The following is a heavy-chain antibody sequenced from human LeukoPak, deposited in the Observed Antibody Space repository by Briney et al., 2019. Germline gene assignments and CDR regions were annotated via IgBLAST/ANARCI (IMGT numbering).Heavy chain of an antibody. CDR1: GYTFTTYG. CDR3: ARVHRYCSSTSCQGAFDI. J-gene: IGHJ3*02. D-gene: IGHD2-2*01. Sequence: ASVKVSCKASGYTFTTYGISWVRQAPGQGLEWMGWMSAYNGETKYLQKLQGRVTMTTDTSTSIAYMELRSLRSDDTAVYYCARVHRYCSSTSCQGAFDIWGQGTMVTVSS. CDR2: MSAYNGET. V-gene: IGHV1-18*01.